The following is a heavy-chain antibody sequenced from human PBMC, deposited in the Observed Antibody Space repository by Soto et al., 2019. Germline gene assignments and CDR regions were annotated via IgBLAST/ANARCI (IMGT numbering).Heavy chain of an antibody. Sequence: LRLSCAASGFTFDTYGMHWVRQAPGKGLEWVAVISYDGSNRYYADSVKGRFTISRDNSKNTLYLQMNSLRSEDTAVYYCAKDHIVAAAPDYWGQGTLVTVSS. J-gene: IGHJ4*02. CDR3: AKDHIVAAAPDY. D-gene: IGHD2-2*01. V-gene: IGHV3-30*18. CDR2: ISYDGSNR. CDR1: GFTFDTYG.